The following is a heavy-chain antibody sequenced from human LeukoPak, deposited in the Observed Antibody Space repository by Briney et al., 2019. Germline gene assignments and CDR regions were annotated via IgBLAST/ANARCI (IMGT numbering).Heavy chain of an antibody. J-gene: IGHJ3*02. CDR2: ISGSGGST. CDR3: AKDHGGGYYDDAFDI. CDR1: GFTFSSYA. Sequence: GGSLRLSCAASGFTFSSYAMSWVRQAPGKGLEWVSAISGSGGSTYYADSVKGRFTIPRDNSKNTLYLQMNSLRAEDTAVYYCAKDHGGGYYDDAFDIWSQGTMVTVSS. D-gene: IGHD3-22*01. V-gene: IGHV3-23*01.